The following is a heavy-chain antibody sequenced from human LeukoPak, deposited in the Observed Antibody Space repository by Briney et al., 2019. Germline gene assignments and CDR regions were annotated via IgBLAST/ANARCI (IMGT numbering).Heavy chain of an antibody. J-gene: IGHJ4*02. CDR1: GYNFSNCL. D-gene: IGHD4-23*01. Sequence: GESLKISCEGSGYNFSNCLIGWVRQMPGEGLEWMGIIYPGDSDTRYGPSFQGQVTISADKSISTAYLQWSSLKASDTAMYYCARHGGGGSGGNSGFDYWGQGTLVTVSS. V-gene: IGHV5-51*01. CDR2: IYPGDSDT. CDR3: ARHGGGGSGGNSGFDY.